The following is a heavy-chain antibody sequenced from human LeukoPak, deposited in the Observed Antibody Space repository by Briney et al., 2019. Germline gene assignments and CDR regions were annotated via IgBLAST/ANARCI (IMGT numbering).Heavy chain of an antibody. V-gene: IGHV3-23*01. CDR1: EFTFRNYG. CDR3: ARGGDYGVKIDH. J-gene: IGHJ4*02. Sequence: GGTLRLSCAASEFTFRNYGMSWVRQAPGKGLEWVSGISASGGNTYYADSVKGRFTISRDNSKNTLDLQMNSLRAEDTAVYYCARGGDYGVKIDHWGQGTLVTVSS. CDR2: ISASGGNT. D-gene: IGHD4-17*01.